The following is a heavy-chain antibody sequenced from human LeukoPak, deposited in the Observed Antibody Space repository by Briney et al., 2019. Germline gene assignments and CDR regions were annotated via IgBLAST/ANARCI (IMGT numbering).Heavy chain of an antibody. V-gene: IGHV1-2*02. CDR1: GYTFIDYY. CDR3: ARGRTMVRGPVDY. J-gene: IGHJ4*02. Sequence: GASVKVSCKASGYTFIDYYIHWVRQAPGQGPEFMGWINPNSAYTHYAQKFQGRVTMTRDTSITTAYMELTRLTSDDTAVYFCARGRTMVRGPVDYWGQGTLVTASS. CDR2: INPNSAYT. D-gene: IGHD3-10*01.